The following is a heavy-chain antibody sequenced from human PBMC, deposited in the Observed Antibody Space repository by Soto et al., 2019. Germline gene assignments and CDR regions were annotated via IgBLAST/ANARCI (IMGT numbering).Heavy chain of an antibody. CDR1: GGSISSHY. V-gene: IGHV4-59*11. CDR2: IYYSGST. D-gene: IGHD4-17*01. Sequence: PSETLSLTCTVSGGSISSHYWSWIRQPPGKGLEWIGDIYYSGSTSYNPALKSRVTISVDTSKNQFSLKLRSVTAADTAVYYCARLYGDHFDYWGQGTLVTVSS. J-gene: IGHJ4*02. CDR3: ARLYGDHFDY.